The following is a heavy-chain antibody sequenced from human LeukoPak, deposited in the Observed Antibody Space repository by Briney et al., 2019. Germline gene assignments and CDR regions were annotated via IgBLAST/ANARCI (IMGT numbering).Heavy chain of an antibody. D-gene: IGHD5-24*01. V-gene: IGHV1-69*04. CDR1: GGTFSSYA. CDR2: IIPILGIA. Sequence: GASVKVSCKASGGTFSSYAISWVRQAPGQGLEWMGRIIPILGIANYAQKFQGRVTITADKSTSTAYMELSSQRSEDTAVYYCARGGDGYSTNWGQGTLVTVSS. CDR3: ARGGDGYSTN. J-gene: IGHJ4*02.